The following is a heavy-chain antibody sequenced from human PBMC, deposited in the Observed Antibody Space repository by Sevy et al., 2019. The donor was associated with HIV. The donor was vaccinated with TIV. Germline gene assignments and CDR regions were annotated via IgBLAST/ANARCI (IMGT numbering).Heavy chain of an antibody. CDR2: ISYDGSDK. CDR3: ARILGDFWTGLGGHFDY. CDR1: GFNFNTYV. J-gene: IGHJ4*02. Sequence: GGSLRLSCAASGFNFNTYVMHWVRQAPAKGLEWVAVISYDGSDKYYAESVKGRFTISRDNSKNTLYLQMNSLRPEDTARYYCARILGDFWTGLGGHFDYWGQGSLVTVSS. D-gene: IGHD3-3*01. V-gene: IGHV3-30*04.